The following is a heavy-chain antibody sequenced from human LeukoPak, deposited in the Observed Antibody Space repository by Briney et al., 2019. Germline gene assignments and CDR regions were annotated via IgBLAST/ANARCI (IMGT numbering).Heavy chain of an antibody. CDR1: GFTFSSYW. CDR2: INSDGSST. CDR3: ARSGGTTVVTSRFDP. D-gene: IGHD4-23*01. V-gene: IGHV3-74*01. Sequence: GGSLRLSCAASGFTFSSYWMHWVREAPGKGLVWVSRINSDGSSTRYADSVKGRFTISRDNAKNTLYLQMNSLRAEDTAVYYCARSGGTTVVTSRFDPWGQGTLVTVSS. J-gene: IGHJ5*02.